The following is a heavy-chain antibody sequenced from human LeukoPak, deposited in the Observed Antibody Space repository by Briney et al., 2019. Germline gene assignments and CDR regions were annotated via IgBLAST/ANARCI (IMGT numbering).Heavy chain of an antibody. CDR1: GFTFSDYY. CDR3: VRAHQSYYYDSSGYMVDY. D-gene: IGHD3-22*01. Sequence: GGSLRLSCAASGFTFSDYYMSWIRQAPGKGLEWVSYISSSGSTIYYADSVKGRFTISRDNAKNSLYLQMNSLRAEDTAVYYCVRAHQSYYYDSSGYMVDYWGQATLVTVSS. V-gene: IGHV3-11*04. CDR2: ISSSGSTI. J-gene: IGHJ4*02.